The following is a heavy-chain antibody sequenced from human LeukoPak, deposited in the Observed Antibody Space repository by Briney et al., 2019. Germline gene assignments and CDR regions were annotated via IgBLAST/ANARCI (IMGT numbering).Heavy chain of an antibody. D-gene: IGHD4-17*01. CDR1: GGSISSYY. CDR3: ARDSGEYDYGDYWSAFDI. CDR2: IYTSGST. V-gene: IGHV4-4*07. Sequence: PSETLSLTFTVSGGSISSYYWSWIRQPAGKGLEWIGRIYTSGSTNYNPSLKSRVTMSVDTSKNQFSLKLSSVTAADTAVYYCARDSGEYDYGDYWSAFDIWGQGTMVTVSS. J-gene: IGHJ3*02.